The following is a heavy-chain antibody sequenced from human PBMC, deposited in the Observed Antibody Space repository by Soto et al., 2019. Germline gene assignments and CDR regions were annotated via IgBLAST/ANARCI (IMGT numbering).Heavy chain of an antibody. V-gene: IGHV4-34*01. CDR2: INHSGST. D-gene: IGHD4-17*01. CDR3: ARDYGGYNLYYYYYGMDV. CDR1: GGSFIGYY. J-gene: IGHJ6*02. Sequence: SETLSLTCSVYGGSFIGYYLSWIRQPPGKGLEWIGEINHSGSTNYNPSLKSRVTISVDTSKNQFSLKLSSVTAADTAVYYCARDYGGYNLYYYYYGMDVWGQGTTVTVSS.